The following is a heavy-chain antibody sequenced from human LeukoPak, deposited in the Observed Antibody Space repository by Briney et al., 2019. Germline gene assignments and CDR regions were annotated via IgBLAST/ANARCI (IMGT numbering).Heavy chain of an antibody. J-gene: IGHJ4*02. V-gene: IGHV3-21*01. D-gene: IGHD4-17*01. Sequence: GGSLRLSCAASGFTFSSYAMSWVRQAPGKGLEWVSSISSSSSYIYYADSVKGRFTVSRDNAKNSLYLQMNSLRAEDTAVYYCARDRRGMTTVTYFDNWGQGTLVTVSS. CDR3: ARDRRGMTTVTYFDN. CDR2: ISSSSSYI. CDR1: GFTFSSYA.